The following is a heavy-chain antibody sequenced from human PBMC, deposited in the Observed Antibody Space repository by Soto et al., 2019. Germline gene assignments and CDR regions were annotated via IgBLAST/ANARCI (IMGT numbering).Heavy chain of an antibody. Sequence: QVQLVQSGAEVKKPGASVKVSCKASGYTFTSYAMHWVRQAPGQRLEWMGWINAGNGNTKYSQKFQGRVTITRDTSASTADMELSSLRSEDTAVYYCARDNIAARPGDAFDIWGQGTMVTVSS. V-gene: IGHV1-3*01. CDR3: ARDNIAARPGDAFDI. CDR2: INAGNGNT. D-gene: IGHD6-6*01. CDR1: GYTFTSYA. J-gene: IGHJ3*02.